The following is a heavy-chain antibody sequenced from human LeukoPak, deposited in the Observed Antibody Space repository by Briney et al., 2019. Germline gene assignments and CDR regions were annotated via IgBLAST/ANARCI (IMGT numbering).Heavy chain of an antibody. V-gene: IGHV3-23*01. CDR3: AKGYYYDTSDYYPIDAFDI. D-gene: IGHD3-22*01. Sequence: PGGSLRLSCAASGFTFTIYAMSWVRQAPGKGLEWVSGISGSGGSRYYADSVKGRVTISRDNSKSTQYLQMNSLRAEDTAVYYCAKGYYYDTSDYYPIDAFDIWGQGTMVTVSS. J-gene: IGHJ3*02. CDR1: GFTFTIYA. CDR2: ISGSGGSR.